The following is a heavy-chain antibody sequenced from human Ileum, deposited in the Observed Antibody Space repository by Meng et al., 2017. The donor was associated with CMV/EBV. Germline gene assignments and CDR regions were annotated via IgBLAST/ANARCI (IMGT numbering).Heavy chain of an antibody. Sequence: GTFGSYAISWVRQAPGQGLGWMGGIIPIFGAANYAQKFQGRVTITTDESTSTAYMELSSLRSEDTAVYYCARGIVGATTSRYNWFDPWGQGTLVTVSS. D-gene: IGHD1-26*01. CDR2: IIPIFGAA. V-gene: IGHV1-69*05. CDR3: ARGIVGATTSRYNWFDP. J-gene: IGHJ5*02. CDR1: GTFGSYA.